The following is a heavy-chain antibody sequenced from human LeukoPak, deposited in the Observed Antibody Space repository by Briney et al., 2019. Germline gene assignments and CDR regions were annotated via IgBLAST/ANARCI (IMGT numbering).Heavy chain of an antibody. J-gene: IGHJ1*01. CDR2: INHSGST. Sequence: PSGTLSLTCAVYGGSFSGYYWSWIRQPPGKGLEWIGEINHSGSTNYNPSLKSRVTISVDTSKNQFSLKLSSVTAADTAVYYCAREDHEGDSSSWYEEKRYFQHWGQGTLVTVSS. V-gene: IGHV4-34*01. CDR1: GGSFSGYY. D-gene: IGHD6-13*01. CDR3: AREDHEGDSSSWYEEKRYFQH.